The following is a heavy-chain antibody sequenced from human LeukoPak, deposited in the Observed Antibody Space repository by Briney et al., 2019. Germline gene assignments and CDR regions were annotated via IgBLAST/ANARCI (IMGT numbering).Heavy chain of an antibody. Sequence: GGSLRLSCAASGFTFSSYWMSWVRQAPGKGLEWVANIKQDGSEKYYVDSVKGRFTISRDNAKNSLYLQMNSLRAEDTAVYYCARGGGGYSSSWYELTYFDYWGQGTLVTVSS. CDR3: ARGGGGYSSSWYELTYFDY. CDR1: GFTFSSYW. V-gene: IGHV3-7*01. D-gene: IGHD6-13*01. J-gene: IGHJ4*02. CDR2: IKQDGSEK.